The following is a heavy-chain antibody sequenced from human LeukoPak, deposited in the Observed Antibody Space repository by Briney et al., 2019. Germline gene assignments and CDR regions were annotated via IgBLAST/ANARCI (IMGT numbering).Heavy chain of an antibody. CDR2: IYSGGST. Sequence: GGSLLLSCAASGFTVSSSYMSWVRQAPGKGLEWVSVIYSGGSTYYADSVKGRFTISRDNSKNTLFLQMNSLRAEDTAVYYCARDRSRGGDWLDAFDIWGQGTTVTVPS. J-gene: IGHJ3*02. V-gene: IGHV3-53*01. CDR1: GFTVSSSY. CDR3: ARDRSRGGDWLDAFDI. D-gene: IGHD2-21*02.